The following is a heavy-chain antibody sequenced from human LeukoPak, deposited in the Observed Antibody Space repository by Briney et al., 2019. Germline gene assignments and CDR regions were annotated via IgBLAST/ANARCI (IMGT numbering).Heavy chain of an antibody. Sequence: SETLSLTCTVSSGSITTYYWNWIRQRPGMGLEWIGHIYYSGSTNYNPSLKSRVTISVDTSKNQFSLKLSSVTAADTAVYYCARVITMVRGVISYGMDVWGQGTTVTVSS. CDR3: ARVITMVRGVISYGMDV. CDR1: SGSITTYY. CDR2: IYYSGST. D-gene: IGHD3-10*01. J-gene: IGHJ6*02. V-gene: IGHV4-59*01.